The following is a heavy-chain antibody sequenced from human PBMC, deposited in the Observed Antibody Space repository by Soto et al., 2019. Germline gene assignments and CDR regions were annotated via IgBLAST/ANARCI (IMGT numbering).Heavy chain of an antibody. Sequence: SETLSLTCTVSGGSISSYYWSWIRQPPGKGLEWIGYIYYSGSTNYNPSLKSRVTISVDTSKNQFSLKLSSVTAADTAVYYCTRVTTTPYYFDYWGQGTLVTVSS. CDR1: GGSISSYY. CDR2: IYYSGST. V-gene: IGHV4-59*08. CDR3: TRVTTTPYYFDY. J-gene: IGHJ4*02. D-gene: IGHD1-1*01.